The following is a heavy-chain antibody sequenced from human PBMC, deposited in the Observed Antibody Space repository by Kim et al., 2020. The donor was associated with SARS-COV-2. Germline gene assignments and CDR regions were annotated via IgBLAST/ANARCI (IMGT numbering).Heavy chain of an antibody. CDR3: ARLLSGYSSSQIFDY. D-gene: IGHD6-13*01. CDR1: GFTFSDYY. CDR2: ISSSGSTI. V-gene: IGHV3-11*01. J-gene: IGHJ4*02. Sequence: GGSLRLSCAASGFTFSDYYMSWIRQAPGKGLEWVSYISSSGSTIYYADSVKGRFTISRDNAKNSLYLQMNSLRAEDTAVYYCARLLSGYSSSQIFDYWGQGTLVTVSS.